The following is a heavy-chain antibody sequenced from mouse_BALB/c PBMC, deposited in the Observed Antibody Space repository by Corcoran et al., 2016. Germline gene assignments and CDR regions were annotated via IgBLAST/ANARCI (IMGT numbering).Heavy chain of an antibody. J-gene: IGHJ4*01. D-gene: IGHD2-14*01. V-gene: IGHV14-3*02. CDR2: IDPANGNT. CDR1: GFNIKDTY. Sequence: EVQLQQSGAALVKPGASVKLSCTASGFNIKDTYMHWVKQRPEQGLEWIGRIDPANGNTKYDPKFQGKATITADTSSNTAYLQLSSLASEDTAVYYCARYYRYYYAMDYWGQGTSVTVSS. CDR3: ARYYRYYYAMDY.